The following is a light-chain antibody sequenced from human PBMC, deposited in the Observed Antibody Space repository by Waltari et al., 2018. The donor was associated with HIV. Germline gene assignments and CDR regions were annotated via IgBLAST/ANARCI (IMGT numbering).Light chain of an antibody. J-gene: IGLJ3*02. Sequence: QSVLTQPPSASGTPGQRVTISCSGSSSTIGRNTVSCFQQLPGTAPKLLIYSNNQRPSGVPDRFSGSKSGTSASLAITGLQSEDEADYYCAAWDDSLNGWVFGGGTKLTVL. CDR1: SSTIGRNT. CDR2: SNN. CDR3: AAWDDSLNGWV. V-gene: IGLV1-44*01.